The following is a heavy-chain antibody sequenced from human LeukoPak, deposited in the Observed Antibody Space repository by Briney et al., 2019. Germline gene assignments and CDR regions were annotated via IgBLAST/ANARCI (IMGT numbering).Heavy chain of an antibody. J-gene: IGHJ4*02. CDR1: GFTFSNHS. Sequence: GGSLRLSCAASGFTFSNHSMNWVRQAPGKGLEWVSYISSSSSARYYAGSVKGRFTISRDDARNSLYLQMNSLRAEDTAIYYCARMSGSRLPGYWGQGALVTVSS. V-gene: IGHV3-48*01. CDR2: ISSSSSAR. D-gene: IGHD3-3*01. CDR3: ARMSGSRLPGY.